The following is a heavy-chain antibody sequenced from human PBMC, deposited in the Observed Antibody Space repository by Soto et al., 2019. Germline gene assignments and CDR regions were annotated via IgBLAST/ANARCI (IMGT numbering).Heavy chain of an antibody. CDR3: ATGYDGDPGDYFDY. D-gene: IGHD4-17*01. CDR1: GFTVSSNY. Sequence: GGSLRLSCAASGFTVSSNYMSWVRQAPGKGLEWVSVIYSGGSTYYADSVKGRFTISRDNSKNTLYLQMNSLRAEDTAVYYCATGYDGDPGDYFDYWGQGTLVTVSS. CDR2: IYSGGST. V-gene: IGHV3-66*01. J-gene: IGHJ4*02.